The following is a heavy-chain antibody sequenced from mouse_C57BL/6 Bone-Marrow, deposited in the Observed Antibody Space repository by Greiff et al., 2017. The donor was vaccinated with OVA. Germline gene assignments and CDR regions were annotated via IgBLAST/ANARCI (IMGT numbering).Heavy chain of an antibody. CDR3: ARDYYGSCPWFAY. D-gene: IGHD1-1*01. CDR2: IYPGDGDT. V-gene: IGHV1-82*01. Sequence: VQLQQSGPELVTPGASVKISCKASGYAFSSSWMNWVKQRPGKGLEWIGRIYPGDGDTNYNGKFKGKATLTADKSSSTASMQLSSLTSEDSAVYFCARDYYGSCPWFAYWGQGTLVTVSA. CDR1: GYAFSSSW. J-gene: IGHJ3*01.